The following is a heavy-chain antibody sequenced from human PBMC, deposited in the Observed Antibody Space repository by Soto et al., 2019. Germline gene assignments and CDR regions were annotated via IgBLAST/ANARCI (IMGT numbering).Heavy chain of an antibody. V-gene: IGHV4-34*01. CDR2: INHSGST. D-gene: IGHD5-18*01. J-gene: IGHJ4*02. Sequence: SETLSLTCAVYGGSFSGYYWSWIRQPPGKGLEWIGEINHSGSTNYNPSLKSRVTISVDTSKNQFSLKLSSVTAADTAVYYCASRYSYGYDYWGQGPLVTVSS. CDR3: ASRYSYGYDY. CDR1: GGSFSGYY.